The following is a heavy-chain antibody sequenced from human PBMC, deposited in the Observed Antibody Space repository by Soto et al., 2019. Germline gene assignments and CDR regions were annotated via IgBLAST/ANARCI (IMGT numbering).Heavy chain of an antibody. CDR3: ARDGRYSGSYGGYYFDY. CDR1: GYTFTSYG. Sequence: QVQLVQSGAEVKKPGASVKVSCKASGYTFTSYGISWVRQAPGQGLEWMRWISANTGNTNFAQKLQGRVTMTTDTSTSTAYMELRSLRSDDTAVYYCARDGRYSGSYGGYYFDYWGQGTLVTVSS. V-gene: IGHV1-18*01. J-gene: IGHJ4*02. D-gene: IGHD1-26*01. CDR2: ISANTGNT.